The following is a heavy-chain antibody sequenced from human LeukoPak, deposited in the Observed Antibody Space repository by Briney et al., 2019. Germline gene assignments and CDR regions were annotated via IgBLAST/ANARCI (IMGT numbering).Heavy chain of an antibody. CDR1: GGSISSYY. Sequence: SSETLSLTCTVSGGSISSYYWSWIRQPPGKGLEWIGHIYYSRTTNYNPSLKSRVIISVYTSKNQFSLKLSSVAAADTAVYYCARDLEAATPYYYGMDVWGQGTTVTVS. J-gene: IGHJ6*02. D-gene: IGHD5-24*01. V-gene: IGHV4-59*01. CDR3: ARDLEAATPYYYGMDV. CDR2: IYYSRTT.